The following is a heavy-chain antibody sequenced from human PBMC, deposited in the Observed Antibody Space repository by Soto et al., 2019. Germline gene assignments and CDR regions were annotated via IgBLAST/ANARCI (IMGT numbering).Heavy chain of an antibody. D-gene: IGHD2-15*01. V-gene: IGHV4-31*03. CDR3: ARGGPVSVSPAWQLLGYFDY. CDR1: GGSISRGAYF. Sequence: QVHLQESGPGQVRPSQTLSLSCSVSGGSISRGAYFWTWIRQFPGKGLEWIAYISYTGATYYNPSIKSRVTILADTSKNQFSLKLNSVPSADTAVYYCARGGPVSVSPAWQLLGYFDYWGQGTLVTVSS. CDR2: ISYTGAT. J-gene: IGHJ4*02.